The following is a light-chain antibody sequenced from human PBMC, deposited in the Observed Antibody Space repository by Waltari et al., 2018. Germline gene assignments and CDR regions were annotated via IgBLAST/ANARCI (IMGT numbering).Light chain of an antibody. Sequence: DIQMTQSPSSLSASVGDRVTINCRASQGISNSLAWYQQKPGKAPKLLLYAASRLESGVPSRFSGSGSGTDYTLTISSLQPEDFATYYCQQYYSTPKWTFGQGTKVEIK. CDR2: AAS. CDR1: QGISNS. J-gene: IGKJ1*01. V-gene: IGKV1-NL1*01. CDR3: QQYYSTPKWT.